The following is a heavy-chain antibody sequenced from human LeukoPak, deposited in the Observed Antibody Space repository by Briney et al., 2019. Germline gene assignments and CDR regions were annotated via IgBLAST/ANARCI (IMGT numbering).Heavy chain of an antibody. CDR1: GFTFSSYG. CDR2: ISYDGSNK. J-gene: IGHJ4*02. Sequence: GGSLRLSCAASGFTFSSYGMHWVRQAPGKGLEWVAVISYDGSNKYYADSVKGRFTISRDNSKNTLYLQMNSLSAEDTAVYYCAKDLELLWFGESPNDYWGQGTLVTVSS. CDR3: AKDLELLWFGESPNDY. V-gene: IGHV3-30*18. D-gene: IGHD3-10*01.